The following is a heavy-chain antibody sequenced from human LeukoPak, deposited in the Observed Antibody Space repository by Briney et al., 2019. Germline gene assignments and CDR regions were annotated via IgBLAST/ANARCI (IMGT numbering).Heavy chain of an antibody. V-gene: IGHV1-2*02. D-gene: IGHD3-3*01. CDR1: GYTLTELS. Sequence: ASVKVSCKVSGYTLTELSMHWVRQAPGKGLEWMGWINPNSGGTNYAQKFQGRVTMTRDASISTAYMELSRLRSDDTAVYYCAREADDFWSGYYYYWGQGTLVTVSS. CDR3: AREADDFWSGYYYY. CDR2: INPNSGGT. J-gene: IGHJ4*02.